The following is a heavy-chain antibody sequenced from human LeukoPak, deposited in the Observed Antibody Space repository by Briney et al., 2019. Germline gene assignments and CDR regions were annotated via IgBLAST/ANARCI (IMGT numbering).Heavy chain of an antibody. CDR1: GFTFSTYA. Sequence: GGSLRLSCAASGFTFSTYAMSWVRQSPGKGLEWVSSISGSSSDIQYADSVKGRFTISRDNAKNSLYLHMNSLRAEDTAVYYCTLSGYWGQGTLVTVSS. D-gene: IGHD2-15*01. J-gene: IGHJ4*02. V-gene: IGHV3-21*01. CDR3: TLSGY. CDR2: ISGSSSDI.